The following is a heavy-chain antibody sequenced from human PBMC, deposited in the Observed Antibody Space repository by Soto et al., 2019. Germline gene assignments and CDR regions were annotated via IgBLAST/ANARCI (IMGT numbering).Heavy chain of an antibody. CDR1: GYTFTGYY. CDR2: INPNSGGT. D-gene: IGHD5-12*01. CDR3: ARDGPRWLQLGYFDY. V-gene: IGHV1-2*02. J-gene: IGHJ4*02. Sequence: ASVKVYCKASGYTFTGYYMHWVRQAPGQGLEWMGWINPNSGGTNYAQKFQGRVTMTRDTSISTAYMELSRLRSDDTAVYYCARDGPRWLQLGYFDYWGQGTLVTVSS.